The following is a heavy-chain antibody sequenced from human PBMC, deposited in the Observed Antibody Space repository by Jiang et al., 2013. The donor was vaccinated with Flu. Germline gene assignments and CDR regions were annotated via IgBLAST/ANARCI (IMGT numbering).Heavy chain of an antibody. D-gene: IGHD3-3*01. Sequence: GSGLVKPSQTLSLTCTVSGGSISSGGYYWSWIRQHPGKGLEWIGYIYYSGSTYYNPSLKSRVTISVDTSKNQFSLKLSSVTAADTAVYYCARNSGGLFGVGYYSRVFESGTGGGLNVVSSYYGMDV. CDR3: ARNSGGLFGVGYYSRVFESGTGGGLNVVSSYYGMDV. V-gene: IGHV4-31*03. J-gene: IGHJ6*01. CDR1: GGSISSGGYY. CDR2: IYYSGST.